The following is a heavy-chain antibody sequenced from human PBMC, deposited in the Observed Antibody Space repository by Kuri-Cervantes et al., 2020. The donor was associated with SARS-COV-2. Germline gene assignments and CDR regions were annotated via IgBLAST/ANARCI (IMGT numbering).Heavy chain of an antibody. CDR1: GYSFTSYW. J-gene: IGHJ4*02. D-gene: IGHD1-7*01. V-gene: IGHV5-51*01. CDR2: IYPGDSDT. Sequence: KVSCKGSGYSFTSYWIGWVRQMPGKGLEWVGIIYPGDSDTRYSPSFQGQVTISADKSISTAYLQWSSLKASGTAMYYCARHHKVQLELRDYWGQGTLVTVSS. CDR3: ARHHKVQLELRDY.